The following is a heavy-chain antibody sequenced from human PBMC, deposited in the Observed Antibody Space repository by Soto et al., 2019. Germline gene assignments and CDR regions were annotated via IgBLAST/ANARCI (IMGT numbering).Heavy chain of an antibody. V-gene: IGHV5-51*01. CDR2: IFSSDPNT. CDR1: GYSFSTYS. D-gene: IGHD6-13*01. CDR3: ATWRSSSWFDY. J-gene: IGHJ4*02. Sequence: GESLKISCKGSGYSFSTYSIGWVRQMPGKGLEWMGNIFSSDPNTRYSPSFQGQVTISADKSISTAYLQWSSLKASDTAMYYCATWRSSSWFDYWGQGTLVTVSS.